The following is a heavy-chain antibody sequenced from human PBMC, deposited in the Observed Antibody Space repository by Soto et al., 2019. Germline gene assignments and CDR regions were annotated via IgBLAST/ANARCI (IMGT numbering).Heavy chain of an antibody. CDR1: GYTFINHG. CDR3: ARDFYPLAYYFDP. J-gene: IGHJ4*02. V-gene: IGHV1-18*04. Sequence: QVQLVQSEAEVKKPGASVKVPCEASGYTFINHGISWVRQAPGQGLEWMGWVSGSNGNTKYAQKFQGRVTMTTETSTSTAHMELRNLRSDDTAVYFCARDFYPLAYYFDPWGQGTLVTVSS. CDR2: VSGSNGNT.